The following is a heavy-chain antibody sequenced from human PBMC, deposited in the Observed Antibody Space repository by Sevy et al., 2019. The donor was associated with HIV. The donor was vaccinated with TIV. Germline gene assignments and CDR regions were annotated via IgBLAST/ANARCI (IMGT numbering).Heavy chain of an antibody. CDR3: ARDLPPSATTVPHFDC. V-gene: IGHV3-7*01. CDR1: GFTFSSHW. D-gene: IGHD4-17*01. CDR2: INRDGSQK. Sequence: GGSLRLSCAASGFTFSSHWMAWVRQAPGKGLEWVANINRDGSQKNHVDSVKGRFTISRDNARNSLYLQMSSLRAEDTAVYYCARDLPPSATTVPHFDCWGQGTLVTVSS. J-gene: IGHJ4*02.